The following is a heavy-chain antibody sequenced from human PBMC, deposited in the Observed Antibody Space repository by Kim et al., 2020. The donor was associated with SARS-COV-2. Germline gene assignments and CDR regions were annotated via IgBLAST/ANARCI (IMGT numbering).Heavy chain of an antibody. J-gene: IGHJ3*02. Sequence: FQGRVTITADKSTNTAYMELSSLRSEDTAVYYCARDRPNYYDSSPKAFDIWGQGTMVTVSS. D-gene: IGHD3-22*01. CDR3: ARDRPNYYDSSPKAFDI. V-gene: IGHV1-69*04.